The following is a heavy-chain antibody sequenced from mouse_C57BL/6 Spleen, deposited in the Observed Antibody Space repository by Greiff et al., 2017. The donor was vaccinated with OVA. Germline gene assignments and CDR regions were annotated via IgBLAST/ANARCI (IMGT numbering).Heavy chain of an antibody. V-gene: IGHV1-22*01. CDR3: ARGYEYDGGWFAY. CDR1: GYTFTDYN. Sequence: VQLQQSGPELVKPGASVKMSCKASGYTFTDYNMHWVKQSHGKSLEWIGYINPNNGGTSYNQKFKGKATLTVNKSSSTAYMELRSLTSEDSAVYYCARGYEYDGGWFAYRGQETLVTVSA. CDR2: INPNNGGT. J-gene: IGHJ3*01. D-gene: IGHD2-4*01.